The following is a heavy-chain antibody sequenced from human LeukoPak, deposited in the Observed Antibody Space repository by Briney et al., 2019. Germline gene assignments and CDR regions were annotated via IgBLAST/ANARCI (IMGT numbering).Heavy chain of an antibody. CDR3: ARVRDSSGYPAASSY. Sequence: GGSLRLSCAASGFTFISYSMNWVRQAPGKGLEWVSSISSSSSYIYYADSVKGRFTISRDNAKNSLYLQMNSLRAEDTAVYYCARVRDSSGYPAASSYWGQGTLVTVSS. D-gene: IGHD3-22*01. V-gene: IGHV3-21*01. CDR2: ISSSSSYI. CDR1: GFTFISYS. J-gene: IGHJ4*02.